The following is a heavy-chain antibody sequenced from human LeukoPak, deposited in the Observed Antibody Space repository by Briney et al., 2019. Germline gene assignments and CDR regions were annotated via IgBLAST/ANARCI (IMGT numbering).Heavy chain of an antibody. Sequence: PSETLSLTCTVSGGSLNNYYWSWIRQPPGKGLEWIGYIYYSGSTNYNPSLKSRVTISADTSKNQFSLKLSSVTAADTAVYYCAREAVYYYYGSGSYYYYGMDVWGQGTTVTVSS. J-gene: IGHJ6*02. CDR2: IYYSGST. CDR1: GGSLNNYY. V-gene: IGHV4-59*01. CDR3: AREAVYYYYGSGSYYYYGMDV. D-gene: IGHD3-10*01.